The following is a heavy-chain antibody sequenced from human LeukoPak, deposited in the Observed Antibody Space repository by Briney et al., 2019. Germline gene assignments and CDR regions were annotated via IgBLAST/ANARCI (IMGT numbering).Heavy chain of an antibody. D-gene: IGHD1-26*01. CDR3: ARDGLEWELPFDY. Sequence: PGGSLRLSCAASGFTFSSYWMSWVRQAPGKGLEWVANIKQDGSEKYYVDSVKGRFTISRDNAKNSLYLQMNSLRAEDTAVYYCARDGLEWELPFDYWGQGTLVTVSS. CDR1: GFTFSSYW. CDR2: IKQDGSEK. V-gene: IGHV3-7*01. J-gene: IGHJ4*02.